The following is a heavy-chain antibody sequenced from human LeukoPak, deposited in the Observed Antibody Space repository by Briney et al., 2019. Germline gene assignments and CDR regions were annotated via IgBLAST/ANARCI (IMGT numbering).Heavy chain of an antibody. CDR2: ISAYNGNT. J-gene: IGHJ4*02. Sequence: GASVKVSCKASGGTFSSYAISWVRQAPGQGLEWMGWISAYNGNTNYAQKLQGRVTMTTDTSTSTAYMELRSLRSDDTAVYYCARDGRGLWFGESTRDYWGQGTLVTVSS. V-gene: IGHV1-18*01. D-gene: IGHD3-10*01. CDR1: GGTFSSYA. CDR3: ARDGRGLWFGESTRDY.